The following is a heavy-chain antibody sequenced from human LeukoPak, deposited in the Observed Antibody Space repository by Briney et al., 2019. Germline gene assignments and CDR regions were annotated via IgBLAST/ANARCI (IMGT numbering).Heavy chain of an antibody. CDR1: GGSFSGYY. CDR2: INHSGST. D-gene: IGHD6-19*01. CDR3: ARVSTIAVAGYYYYGMDV. V-gene: IGHV4-34*01. J-gene: IGHJ6*02. Sequence: SETLSLTCAVYGGSFSGYYWSWIRQPPGKGPEWIGEINHSGSTNYNPSLKSRVTISVDTSKNQFSLKLSSVTAADTAVYYCARVSTIAVAGYYYYGMDVWGQGTTVTVSS.